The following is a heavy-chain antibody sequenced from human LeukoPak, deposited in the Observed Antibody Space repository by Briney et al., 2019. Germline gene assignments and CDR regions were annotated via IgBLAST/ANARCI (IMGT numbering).Heavy chain of an antibody. D-gene: IGHD2-2*01. CDR3: AKCRLGYYYMDV. V-gene: IGHV1-69*05. CDR1: GGTFISYA. Sequence: SVKVSCKASGGTFISYAISWVRQAPGQGLEWMGGIIPIFGTANYAQKFQGRVTITTDESTSTAYMELSSLRSEDTAVYYCAKCRLGYYYMDVWGKGTTVTVSS. CDR2: IIPIFGTA. J-gene: IGHJ6*03.